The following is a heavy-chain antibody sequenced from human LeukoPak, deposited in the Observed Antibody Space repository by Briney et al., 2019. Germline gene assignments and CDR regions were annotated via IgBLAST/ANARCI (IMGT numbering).Heavy chain of an antibody. V-gene: IGHV1-2*02. Sequence: ASVKVSCKASGYTFTSYYMHWVRQAPGQGLEWMGWINPNSGGTNYAQKFQGRATMTRDTSISTAYMELSRLRSDDTAVYYCARGPNHYYDSSGYYYWGQGTLVTVSS. CDR1: GYTFTSYY. D-gene: IGHD3-22*01. CDR3: ARGPNHYYDSSGYYY. J-gene: IGHJ4*02. CDR2: INPNSGGT.